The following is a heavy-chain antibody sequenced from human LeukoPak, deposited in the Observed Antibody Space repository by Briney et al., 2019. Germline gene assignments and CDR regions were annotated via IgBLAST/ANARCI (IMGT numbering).Heavy chain of an antibody. CDR2: IYYNGNP. J-gene: IGHJ4*02. Sequence: PSETLSLTCTVSGGSISSDYWSWLRQPPGKGLEWIGQIYYNGNPDYNPSLKSRVTISVDTSKNQFSLRLRSVTAADTAVYFCANNRYHSDVHGYWNLFDNWGQGPLVAVSS. D-gene: IGHD3-22*01. V-gene: IGHV4-59*08. CDR3: ANNRYHSDVHGYWNLFDN. CDR1: GGSISSDY.